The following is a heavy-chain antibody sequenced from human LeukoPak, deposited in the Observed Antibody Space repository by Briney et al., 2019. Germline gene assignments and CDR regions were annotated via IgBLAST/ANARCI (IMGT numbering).Heavy chain of an antibody. J-gene: IGHJ4*02. D-gene: IGHD3-3*01. CDR2: MYSRGST. V-gene: IGHV4-59*08. CDR3: ARHQKLTIFGVVNPYYFGY. Sequence: SETLSLTCTVSGGSISSYSWSWIRQPPGKGLEWIGYMYSRGSTNDNPSLKSRVTISVDTSKNQFSLKLSSVTAADTAVYYCARHQKLTIFGVVNPYYFGYWGQGTLVTVSS. CDR1: GGSISSYS.